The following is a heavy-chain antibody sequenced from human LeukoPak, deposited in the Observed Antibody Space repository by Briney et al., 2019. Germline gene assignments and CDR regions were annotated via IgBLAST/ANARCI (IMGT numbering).Heavy chain of an antibody. D-gene: IGHD6-19*01. J-gene: IGHJ3*02. V-gene: IGHV4-4*02. CDR2: IYHSGST. Sequence: SETLSLTCAVSGGSISSSNWWSWVRPPPGKGLEWIGEIYHSGSTNYNPSLKSRVTISVDKSKNQFSLKLSSVTAADTAVYYCATILRGGSGCPDAFDIWGQGTMVTVSS. CDR3: ATILRGGSGCPDAFDI. CDR1: GGSISSSNW.